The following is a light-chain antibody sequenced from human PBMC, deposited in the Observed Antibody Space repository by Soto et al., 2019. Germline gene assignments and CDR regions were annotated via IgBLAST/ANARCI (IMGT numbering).Light chain of an antibody. V-gene: IGKV1-5*01. J-gene: IGKJ1*01. CDR3: QQYNGPT. CDR1: QSISSW. Sequence: DIQMTKSPSTLSASVGDRVTITCRASQSISSWLAWYQQKPGKAPNLLIYDASSLDSGVPSRFSGSGSGTEFTVTIDNLQPDDFATYYCQQYNGPTFGQGTKVEIK. CDR2: DAS.